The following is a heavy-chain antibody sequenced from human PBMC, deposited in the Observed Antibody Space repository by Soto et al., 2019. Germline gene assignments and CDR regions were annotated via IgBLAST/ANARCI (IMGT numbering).Heavy chain of an antibody. J-gene: IGHJ5*02. Sequence: GGSLRLSCAASGFTFSSYSMNWVRQAPGKGLEWVSYISSGSSIIYYADSVKGRFTISRDNAKNSLYLQLNSLRDEDTAVYYCARDPSTVGPGWFDPWGQGTLVTVSS. CDR2: ISSGSSII. CDR1: GFTFSSYS. D-gene: IGHD4-17*01. V-gene: IGHV3-48*02. CDR3: ARDPSTVGPGWFDP.